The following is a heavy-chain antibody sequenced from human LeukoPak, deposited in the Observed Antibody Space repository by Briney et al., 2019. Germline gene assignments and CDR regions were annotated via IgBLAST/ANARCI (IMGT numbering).Heavy chain of an antibody. CDR1: GFTFSSYA. J-gene: IGHJ4*02. CDR2: ISYDGSKK. Sequence: GRSLRLSCAASGFTFSSYATHWVRQAPGKGLEWVAVISYDGSKKYYADSVKGRFTISRDNSKNTLYLQMNSLRAEDTAVYYCARESLTYYYDSSGYYSPPYWGQGTLVTVSS. V-gene: IGHV3-30*01. D-gene: IGHD3-22*01. CDR3: ARESLTYYYDSSGYYSPPY.